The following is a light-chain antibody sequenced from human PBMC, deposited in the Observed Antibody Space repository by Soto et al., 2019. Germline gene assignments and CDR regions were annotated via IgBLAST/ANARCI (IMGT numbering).Light chain of an antibody. CDR1: QSVSYY. J-gene: IGKJ1*01. CDR2: DAS. CDR3: QHYNSYSVT. V-gene: IGKV3D-20*01. Sequence: EIVLTQSPATLSLSPGERATLSCGASQSVSYYLAWYQQKPCLAPRLLIYDASSRAIGIPDRFSGGGSGTDFTLTISSLQSEDFAIYYCQHYNSYSVTFGQGTKVDIK.